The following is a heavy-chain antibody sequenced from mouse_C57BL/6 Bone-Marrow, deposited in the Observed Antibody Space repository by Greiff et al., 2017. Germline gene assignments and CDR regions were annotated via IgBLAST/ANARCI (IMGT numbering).Heavy chain of an antibody. D-gene: IGHD2-1*01. J-gene: IGHJ2*01. Sequence: EVKLQESGAELVRPGASVKLSCTASGFNIKDDYMHWVKQRPEQGLEWIGWIDPENGDTEYASKFQGKATITADTSSNTAYLQLSSLTSEDTAVYYCTTDGNYDYWGQGTTLTVSS. CDR1: GFNIKDDY. CDR3: TTDGNYDY. V-gene: IGHV14-4*01. CDR2: IDPENGDT.